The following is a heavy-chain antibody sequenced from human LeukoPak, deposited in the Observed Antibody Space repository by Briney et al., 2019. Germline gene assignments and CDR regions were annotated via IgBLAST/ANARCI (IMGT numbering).Heavy chain of an antibody. Sequence: GGSLRLSCAASGFTFSSYWMHWVRHAPGKGLVWVSRINSDGSSTSYADSVKGRFTISRDNAKNTLYLQMNSLRAEDTAVYYCAKDIRSVAYYDFWSGSSRGAFDIWGQGTMVTVSS. CDR2: INSDGSST. D-gene: IGHD3-3*01. CDR3: AKDIRSVAYYDFWSGSSRGAFDI. CDR1: GFTFSSYW. V-gene: IGHV3-74*01. J-gene: IGHJ3*02.